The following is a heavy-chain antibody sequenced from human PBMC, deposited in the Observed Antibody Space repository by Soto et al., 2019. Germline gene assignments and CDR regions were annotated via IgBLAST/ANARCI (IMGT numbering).Heavy chain of an antibody. CDR3: AKDKRAWQQLAENYHYYYMDV. J-gene: IGHJ6*03. Sequence: EVQLVESGGGLVQPGRSLRLSCAASGFTFDDYAMHWVRQAPGKGLEWVSGISWNSGSIGYADSVKGRFTISRDNAKNSLYLQMNSLRAEDTALYYCAKDKRAWQQLAENYHYYYMDVWGKGTTVTVSS. D-gene: IGHD6-13*01. V-gene: IGHV3-9*01. CDR1: GFTFDDYA. CDR2: ISWNSGSI.